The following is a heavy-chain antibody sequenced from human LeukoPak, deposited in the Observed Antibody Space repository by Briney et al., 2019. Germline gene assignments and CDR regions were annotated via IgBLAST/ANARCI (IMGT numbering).Heavy chain of an antibody. CDR2: IDPSDSYT. V-gene: IGHV5-10-1*01. D-gene: IGHD3-10*01. J-gene: IGHJ4*02. CDR1: GYSFTDYW. Sequence: GESLKISCKNSGYSFTDYWISWVRQMPGKGLEWMGRIDPSDSYTNYSPSFRGHVTISPDMSINTAYLQWNSLEASDTAIYYCARTRSGGHYDPYYFDYWGQGSLVTVSS. CDR3: ARTRSGGHYDPYYFDY.